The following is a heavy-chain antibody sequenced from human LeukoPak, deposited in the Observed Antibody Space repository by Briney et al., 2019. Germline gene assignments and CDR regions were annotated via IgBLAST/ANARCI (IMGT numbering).Heavy chain of an antibody. CDR1: GGSISSSSYY. CDR3: ARHSIALYGMDV. CDR2: IYCSGST. V-gene: IGHV4-39*01. D-gene: IGHD6-6*01. Sequence: SETLSLTCTVSGGSISSSSYYWGWIRQPPGKGLEWIGSIYCSGSTYYNPSLKSRVTISVDTSKNQFSLKLSSVTAADTAVYYCARHSIALYGMDVWGQGTTVTVSS. J-gene: IGHJ6*02.